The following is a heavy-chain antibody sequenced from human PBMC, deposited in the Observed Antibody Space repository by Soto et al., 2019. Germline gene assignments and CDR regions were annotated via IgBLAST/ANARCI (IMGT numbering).Heavy chain of an antibody. D-gene: IGHD3-10*01. CDR3: ARDRSGSSGYYGLDV. J-gene: IGHJ6*02. CDR1: GITVSSNY. CDR2: IYNDGST. V-gene: IGHV3-53*01. Sequence: LRLSCAASGITVSSNYISWVRQAPGKGLEWVSVIYNDGSTHYGDSVKGRFTISRDSSKNTVFLQMNSLRAEDTAVYYCARDRSGSSGYYGLDVWGQGTTVTVSS.